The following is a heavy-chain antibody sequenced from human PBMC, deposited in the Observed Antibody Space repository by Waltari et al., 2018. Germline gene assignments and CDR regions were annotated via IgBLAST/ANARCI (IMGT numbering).Heavy chain of an antibody. CDR1: GGTFSSYA. CDR3: ARVPYSSSSRGGYYYYGMDV. CDR2: IIPIFGTA. V-gene: IGHV1-69*05. D-gene: IGHD6-6*01. Sequence: QVQLVQSGAEVKKPGSSVKVSCKASGGTFSSYAISWVRQAPGQGLEWLGGIIPIFGTAKYAQKFQGRVTITTDESTSTAYMELSSLRSEDTAGYYCARVPYSSSSRGGYYYYGMDVWGQGTTVTVSS. J-gene: IGHJ6*02.